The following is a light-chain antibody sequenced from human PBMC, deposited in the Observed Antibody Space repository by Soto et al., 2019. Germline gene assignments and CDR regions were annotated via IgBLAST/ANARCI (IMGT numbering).Light chain of an antibody. CDR1: SSDVGGYNY. J-gene: IGLJ1*01. V-gene: IGLV2-8*01. Sequence: QSVLTQPASMSGSPRQSITISCTGTSSDVGGYNYVSWYQQHPGKAPKLMIYEVNKRPSGVPDRFSGSKSGNTASLTVSGLQAEDEADYYCSSYAGSSNVFGTGTKVTVL. CDR3: SSYAGSSNV. CDR2: EVN.